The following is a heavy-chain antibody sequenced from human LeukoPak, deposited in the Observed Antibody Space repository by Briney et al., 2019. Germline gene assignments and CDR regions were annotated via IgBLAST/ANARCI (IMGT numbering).Heavy chain of an antibody. Sequence: SETLSLTCTVSGGSITSSSYYWVRIRQPPGEGLEWIGSMFHGGSTYDNPSLKSRVTISGDTSKSQFSLKLSSVIATDTAVYYCARAFSSGYWFDPWGQGTLVTVSS. CDR3: ARAFSSGYWFDP. V-gene: IGHV4-39*01. D-gene: IGHD3-22*01. CDR1: GGSITSSSYY. CDR2: MFHGGST. J-gene: IGHJ5*02.